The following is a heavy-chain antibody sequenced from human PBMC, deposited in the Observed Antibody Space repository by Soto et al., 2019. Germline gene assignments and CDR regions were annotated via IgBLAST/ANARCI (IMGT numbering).Heavy chain of an antibody. CDR2: ISYDGSNK. V-gene: IGHV3-30-3*01. Sequence: QVQLVESGGGVVQPGRSLRLSCAACGFTFSSYAMHWVRQAPGKGLEWVAVISYDGSNKYYADSVKGRFTISRDNSKNTLYLQMNSLRAEDTAVYYCARGSSSWYGAFDIWGQGTMVTVSS. J-gene: IGHJ3*02. CDR1: GFTFSSYA. CDR3: ARGSSSWYGAFDI. D-gene: IGHD6-13*01.